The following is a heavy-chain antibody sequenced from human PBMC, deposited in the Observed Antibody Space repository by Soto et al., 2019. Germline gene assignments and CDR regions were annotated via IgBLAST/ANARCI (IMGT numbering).Heavy chain of an antibody. V-gene: IGHV4-59*02. CDR3: AKSYYDPTGFAADP. J-gene: IGHJ5*02. D-gene: IGHD3-16*01. CDR1: GASVGTGY. CDR2: MYYSGSF. Sequence: SEALCLTCTGSGASVGTGYWSWFRQPPGKGLEWIGFMYYSGSFNYNPSLRSRVTISVDTSKNQVSLKVTSVTADDTAVYFCAKSYYDPTGFAADPWGQGTLVTVS.